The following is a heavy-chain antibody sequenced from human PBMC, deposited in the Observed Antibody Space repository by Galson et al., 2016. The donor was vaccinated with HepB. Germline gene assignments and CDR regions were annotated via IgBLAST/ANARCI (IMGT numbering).Heavy chain of an antibody. CDR1: GFSFSTNA. D-gene: IGHD5-18*01. V-gene: IGHV3-23*01. J-gene: IGHJ5*01. CDR2: ISGSGSHT. CDR3: ARGSVGIQLSGDAFDS. Sequence: LRLSCAASGFSFSTNAMNWVRQAPGKGLEWFSGISGSGSHTYYADSVKGRFTISRDNSKNTLYLQINSLRAEDTALYYCARGSVGIQLSGDAFDSWGQGTLVTVSS.